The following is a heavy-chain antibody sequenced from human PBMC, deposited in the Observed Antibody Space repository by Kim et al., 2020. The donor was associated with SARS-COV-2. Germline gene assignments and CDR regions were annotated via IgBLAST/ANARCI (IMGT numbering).Heavy chain of an antibody. CDR2: TNFSGST. D-gene: IGHD2-15*01. CDR3: PSPSRGLGGGFTFDP. V-gene: IGHV4-39*01. J-gene: IGHJ5*02. CDR1: GDSISSGSDN. Sequence: SETLSLTCSVSGDSISSGSDNWGWIRQPPGQGLEWIANTNFSGSTYYNPSLKSRVRSSADTSKNQFSHKLTSVTAADTAIYYFPSPSRGLGGGFTFDPWG.